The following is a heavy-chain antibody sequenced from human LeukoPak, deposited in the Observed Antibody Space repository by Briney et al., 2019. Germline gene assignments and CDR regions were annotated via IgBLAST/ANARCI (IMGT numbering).Heavy chain of an antibody. CDR3: ARQTTVTTGFNP. CDR2: IIPIFGTA. D-gene: IGHD4-11*01. Sequence: ASVKVSCKACGGTFSSYAISWVRQAPGQGLESMGRIIPIFGTANYAQKFQGRVTITTDESTSTAYMELSSLRSEDTAVYYCARQTTVTTGFNPWGQGTLVTVSP. CDR1: GGTFSSYA. V-gene: IGHV1-69*05. J-gene: IGHJ5*02.